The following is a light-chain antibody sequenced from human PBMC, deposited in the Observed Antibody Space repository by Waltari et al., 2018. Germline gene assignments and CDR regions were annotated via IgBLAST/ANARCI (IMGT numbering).Light chain of an antibody. Sequence: QSALTQPASFPGPPGKSIPIPCTGTTSDVGNYTLSPWYQQHPGKTPKLMICEVIKRPSGVSDRFSGSKSGNTASLTISGLQAEDEADYYCCSYAGSGTYVFGTGTKVTVL. CDR3: CSYAGSGTYV. CDR2: EVI. CDR1: TSDVGNYTL. V-gene: IGLV2-23*02. J-gene: IGLJ1*01.